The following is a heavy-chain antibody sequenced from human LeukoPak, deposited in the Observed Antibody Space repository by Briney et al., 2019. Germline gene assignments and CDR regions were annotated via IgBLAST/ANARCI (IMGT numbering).Heavy chain of an antibody. V-gene: IGHV3-23*01. J-gene: IGHJ4*02. D-gene: IGHD3-16*01. CDR3: AKDLSRGGFDY. Sequence: GGSRRLSCAASGFTFSSYSMSWVRQAPGKGLEWVSAISGSGGSTYYADSVKGRFTISRDNSKNTLYLQMNSLRAEDTAVYYCAKDLSRGGFDYWGQGTLVTVSS. CDR1: GFTFSSYS. CDR2: ISGSGGST.